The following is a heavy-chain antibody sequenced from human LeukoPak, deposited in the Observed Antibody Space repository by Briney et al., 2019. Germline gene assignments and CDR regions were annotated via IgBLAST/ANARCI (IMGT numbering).Heavy chain of an antibody. J-gene: IGHJ4*02. CDR1: GFTFSSYG. D-gene: IGHD3-10*01. Sequence: GGSLRLSCAASGFTFSSYGMHWVRQAPGKGLEWVAVISYDGSNKYYADSVKGRFTISRDNSKNTLYLQMNSLRAEGTAVYYCAMYGSGSYGYFDYWGQGTLVTVSS. CDR2: ISYDGSNK. CDR3: AMYGSGSYGYFDY. V-gene: IGHV3-30*03.